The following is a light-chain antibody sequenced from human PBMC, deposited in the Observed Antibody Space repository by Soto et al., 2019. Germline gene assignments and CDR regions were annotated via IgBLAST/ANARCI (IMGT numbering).Light chain of an antibody. CDR3: QQYQSSPFT. CDR2: KAS. CDR1: QSISSR. J-gene: IGKJ4*01. V-gene: IGKV1-5*03. Sequence: DIQMTQSPSTLSASVGDRVTSTCRASQSISSRLAWYQQKPGKAPKVLIYKASSLESGVPSRFSGSGSGTEFTLTITSLQPNDFATYYCQQYQSSPFTFGGGTKVEIK.